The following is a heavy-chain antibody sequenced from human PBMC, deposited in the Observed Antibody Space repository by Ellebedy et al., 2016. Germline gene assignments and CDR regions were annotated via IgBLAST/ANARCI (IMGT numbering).Heavy chain of an antibody. D-gene: IGHD6-19*01. CDR3: ARGRSMAVAGNTY. V-gene: IGHV3-30-3*01. CDR1: GFTFSSYA. CDR2: ISYDGSNE. J-gene: IGHJ4*02. Sequence: GGSLRLSCAASGFTFSSYAMYWVRQAPGKGLEWVAIISYDGSNEYYADSVKGRFTISRDNSKNTLYLQMNSLRDEDSAVYYCARGRSMAVAGNTYWGQGTLVTVSS.